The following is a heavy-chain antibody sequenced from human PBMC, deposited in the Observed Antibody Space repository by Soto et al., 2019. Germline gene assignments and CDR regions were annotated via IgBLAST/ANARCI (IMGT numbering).Heavy chain of an antibody. CDR2: ISGSGGST. CDR1: GFTFSSYA. CDR3: AKDLWGYCSSTSCYDFDY. J-gene: IGHJ4*02. D-gene: IGHD2-2*01. Sequence: EVQLLESGGGLVQPGGSLRLSCAASGFTFSSYAMSWVRQAPGKGLEWVSAISGSGGSTYYADSVKGRFTISRDNSKNTLYLQMNGLRAEDTAVYYCAKDLWGYCSSTSCYDFDYWGQGTLVTVSS. V-gene: IGHV3-23*01.